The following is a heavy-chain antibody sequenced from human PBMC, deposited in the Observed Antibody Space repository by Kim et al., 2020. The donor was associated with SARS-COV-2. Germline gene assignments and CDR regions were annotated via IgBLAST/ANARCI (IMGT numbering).Heavy chain of an antibody. CDR3: ARGIPLVRGVLRWFDP. V-gene: IGHV4-59*09. J-gene: IGHJ5*02. Sequence: PPRKSRVTISGDTSKNQFSLKLSSVTAADTAVYYCARGIPLVRGVLRWFDPWGQGTLVTVSS. D-gene: IGHD3-10*01.